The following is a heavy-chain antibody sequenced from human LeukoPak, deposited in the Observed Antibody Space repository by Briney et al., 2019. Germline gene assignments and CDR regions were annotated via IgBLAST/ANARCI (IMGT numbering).Heavy chain of an antibody. CDR1: GGSFSGYY. D-gene: IGHD2-2*01. CDR2: INHSGST. J-gene: IGHJ4*02. Sequence: SETLSLTCAVYGGSFSGYYWSWIRQPPGKGLEWIGEINHSGSTNYNPSLKSRVTISVDTFKNQFSLKLSSVTAADTAVYYCASVGYCSSTSCQYFDYWGQGTLVTVSS. V-gene: IGHV4-34*01. CDR3: ASVGYCSSTSCQYFDY.